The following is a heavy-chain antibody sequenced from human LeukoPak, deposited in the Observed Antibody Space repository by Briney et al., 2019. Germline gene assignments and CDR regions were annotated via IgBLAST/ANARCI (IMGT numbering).Heavy chain of an antibody. Sequence: SETLSLTCTVSGGSMSSYYWSCIRQPPGKGLEWIGYTYYSGNTNCNPSLKSRVTISVDTSKNQFSLKVSSVTAADTAVYYCARVFHDSSGYPFDYWGQGSLVTVSS. CDR1: GGSMSSYY. D-gene: IGHD3-22*01. CDR3: ARVFHDSSGYPFDY. CDR2: TYYSGNT. J-gene: IGHJ4*02. V-gene: IGHV4-59*01.